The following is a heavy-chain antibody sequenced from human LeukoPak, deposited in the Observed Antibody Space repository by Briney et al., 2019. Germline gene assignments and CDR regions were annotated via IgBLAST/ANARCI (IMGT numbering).Heavy chain of an antibody. Sequence: GGSLRLSCAVSGLAFSAYKMHWVRRAPRKGLVWVSRISTDGYTTDYADFVQGRFTASRDNTKNTWSLEMNSLRAEDTAVYYCVVGGSPGYWGQGTLVTVSS. J-gene: IGHJ4*02. V-gene: IGHV3-74*01. CDR2: ISTDGYTT. CDR1: GLAFSAYK. D-gene: IGHD2-15*01. CDR3: VVGGSPGY.